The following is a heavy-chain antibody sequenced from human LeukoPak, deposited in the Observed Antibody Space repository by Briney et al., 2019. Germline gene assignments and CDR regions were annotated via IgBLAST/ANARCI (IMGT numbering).Heavy chain of an antibody. V-gene: IGHV1-18*01. Sequence: ASVKVSCKASGYTFTSYGISWVRQAPGQGLEWMGWISAYNGNTTYAQKLQGRVTMTTDTSTSTAYMELRGLRSGDTAVYYCARDSAYQLLSCYYYGMDVWGQRTTVTVSS. J-gene: IGHJ6*02. CDR1: GYTFTSYG. CDR3: ARDSAYQLLSCYYYGMDV. CDR2: ISAYNGNT. D-gene: IGHD2-2*01.